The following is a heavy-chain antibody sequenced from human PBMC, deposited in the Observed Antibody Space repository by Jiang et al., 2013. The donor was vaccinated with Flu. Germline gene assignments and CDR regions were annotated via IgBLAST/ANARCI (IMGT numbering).Heavy chain of an antibody. CDR2: ISAYNGNT. V-gene: IGHV1-18*01. CDR3: ARHCSSTSCYPNHYYYYGMDV. CDR1: GYTFTSYG. Sequence: GAEVKKPGASVKVSCKASGYTFTSYGISWVRQAPGQGLEWMGWISAYNGNTNYAQKLQGRVTMTTDTSTSTAYMELRSLRSDDTAVYYCARHCSSTSCYPNHYYYYGMDVWGQGTTVTVSS. D-gene: IGHD2-2*01. J-gene: IGHJ6*02.